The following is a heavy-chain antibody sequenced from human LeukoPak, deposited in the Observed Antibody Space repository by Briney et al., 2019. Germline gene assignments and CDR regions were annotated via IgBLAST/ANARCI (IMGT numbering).Heavy chain of an antibody. Sequence: ASVKVSCKASGYTVTTYDINWVRQATGQGLEWLGWMNPNSGNTGYAQKFQGRVTITRNTSISTAYMELSSLRSDDTAVYYCARAPSGVAGTTGYHFDYWGQGTLVTVSS. D-gene: IGHD1-7*01. CDR2: MNPNSGNT. V-gene: IGHV1-8*03. CDR3: ARAPSGVAGTTGYHFDY. J-gene: IGHJ4*02. CDR1: GYTVTTYD.